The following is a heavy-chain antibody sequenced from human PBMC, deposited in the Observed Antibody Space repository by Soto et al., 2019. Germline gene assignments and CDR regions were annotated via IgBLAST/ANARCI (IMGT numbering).Heavy chain of an antibody. V-gene: IGHV4-31*03. J-gene: IGHJ4*02. CDR1: GGPFSSGGYY. CDR2: IYQNGDT. Sequence: SETLSLTCTVSGGPFSSGGYYWSWIRQEPGKGLEWIGYIYQNGDTSYNPSLKSRVTISADTSKTQFSLELSSLTAADTAVYYCARGDSTVSSVFDYWGQGMLVTVSS. CDR3: ARGDSTVSSVFDY. D-gene: IGHD4-17*01.